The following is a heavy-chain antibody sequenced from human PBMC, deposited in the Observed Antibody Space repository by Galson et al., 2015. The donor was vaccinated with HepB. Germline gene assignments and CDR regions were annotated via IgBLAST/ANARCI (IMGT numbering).Heavy chain of an antibody. CDR2: IIPIFGTA. V-gene: IGHV1-69*01. CDR1: GGTFSSYA. J-gene: IGHJ6*02. D-gene: IGHD2-2*02. Sequence: VKVSCKASGGTFSSYAISWVRQAPGQGLEWMGGIIPIFGTANYAQKFQGRVTITADESTSTAYMELSSLRSEDTAVYYCARVGVVVPAAILYYYYGMDVWGQGTTVTVSS. CDR3: ARVGVVVPAAILYYYYGMDV.